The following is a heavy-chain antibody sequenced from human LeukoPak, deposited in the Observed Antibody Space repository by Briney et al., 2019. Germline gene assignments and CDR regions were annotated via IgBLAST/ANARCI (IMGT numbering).Heavy chain of an antibody. CDR1: EFTHKY. V-gene: IGHV3-7*05. D-gene: IGHD1-14*01. CDR2: IKQDGSDK. CDR3: AREFSWSGRDI. Sequence: GGSLRLSCVASEFTHKYMSWVRQAPGKGLEWVANIKQDGSDKNYVDSVKGRFTISRDNTKNSVYLEMNSLKVEDTAVYYCAREFSWSGRDIWGQGTLLTVSS. J-gene: IGHJ1*01.